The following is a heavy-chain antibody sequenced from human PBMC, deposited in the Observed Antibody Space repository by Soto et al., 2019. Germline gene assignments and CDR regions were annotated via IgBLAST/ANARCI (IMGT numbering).Heavy chain of an antibody. CDR1: GFTFSSYS. Sequence: GGSLRLSCAASGFTFSSYSMNWVRQAPGKGLEWVSSISSSSSYIYYADSVKGRFTISRDNAKNALYLQMNNLRAEDTAVYYGARDQVGYYYYMDVWGKGTTVTVSS. CDR3: ARDQVGYYYYMDV. J-gene: IGHJ6*03. D-gene: IGHD1-26*01. V-gene: IGHV3-21*01. CDR2: ISSSSSYI.